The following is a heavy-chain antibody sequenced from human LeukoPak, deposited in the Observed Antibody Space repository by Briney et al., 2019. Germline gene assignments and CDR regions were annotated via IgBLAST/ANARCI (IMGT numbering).Heavy chain of an antibody. Sequence: GGSLRLSCAASGFTFSSYSMNWVRQAPGKGLEWVSSISSSDSYIYYADSVKGRFSISRDNAKNSLYLQMNSLRAEDTAVYYCAAMIRGLISFDYWGQRTLVTVSS. V-gene: IGHV3-21*01. CDR2: ISSSDSYI. CDR3: AAMIRGLISFDY. J-gene: IGHJ4*02. CDR1: GFTFSSYS. D-gene: IGHD3-10*01.